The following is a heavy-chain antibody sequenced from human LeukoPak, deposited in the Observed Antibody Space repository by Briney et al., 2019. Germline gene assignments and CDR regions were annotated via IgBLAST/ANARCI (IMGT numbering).Heavy chain of an antibody. CDR2: ISTYSFNT. CDR3: ARGDTRTYSSGFPAGY. CDR1: GYTFTSSG. J-gene: IGHJ4*02. D-gene: IGHD6-19*01. Sequence: ASVKVSCKASGYTFTSSGISWVRQTPGQGLERMGWISTYSFNTNYAQKLQGRVTMTTDTSTSTAYMELRSLRSDDTAVYYCARGDTRTYSSGFPAGYWGQGSLVTVSS. V-gene: IGHV1-18*01.